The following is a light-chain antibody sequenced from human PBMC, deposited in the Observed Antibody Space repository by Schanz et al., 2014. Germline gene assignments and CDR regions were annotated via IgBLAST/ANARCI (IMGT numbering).Light chain of an antibody. Sequence: DIQMTPSPSSLSASVGDRVTISCQASQDIRQALSWYRQKPQSPPELLIYDASYLQRGVPSRFSGTGSGTAFTLTISSLQPEDFATYYCQYYENDPPFPFGQGTKVEIK. V-gene: IGKV1-33*01. J-gene: IGKJ1*01. CDR3: QYYENDPPFP. CDR2: DAS. CDR1: QDIRQA.